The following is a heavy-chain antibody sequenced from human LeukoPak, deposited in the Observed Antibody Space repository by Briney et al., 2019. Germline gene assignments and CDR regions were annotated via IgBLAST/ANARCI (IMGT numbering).Heavy chain of an antibody. CDR3: ARDRDYSNTERGFDY. Sequence: ASVKVSCKTSGYTFTDHYIHWVRQAPGQGLEWTGWINPNSGETNSAQKFQGRVTMTGDTSISTAYMELRRVTSDDTAVYYCARDRDYSNTERGFDYWGQGTLVTVSS. D-gene: IGHD4-11*01. J-gene: IGHJ4*02. CDR2: INPNSGET. CDR1: GYTFTDHY. V-gene: IGHV1-2*02.